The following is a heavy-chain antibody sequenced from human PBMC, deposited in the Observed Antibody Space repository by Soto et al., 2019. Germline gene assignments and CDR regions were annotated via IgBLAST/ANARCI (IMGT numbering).Heavy chain of an antibody. Sequence: QVQLVQSGAEVKKPGSSVKVSCKASGGTFSSYAISWVRQAPGQGLEWMGGIIPIFGTANYAQKFQGRVTITADESTSKAYMELSSLRSEDTAVYYCARGGYGGNSYYYYYGMDVWGQGTTVTVSS. CDR3: ARGGYGGNSYYYYYGMDV. V-gene: IGHV1-69*01. CDR2: IIPIFGTA. D-gene: IGHD4-17*01. J-gene: IGHJ6*02. CDR1: GGTFSSYA.